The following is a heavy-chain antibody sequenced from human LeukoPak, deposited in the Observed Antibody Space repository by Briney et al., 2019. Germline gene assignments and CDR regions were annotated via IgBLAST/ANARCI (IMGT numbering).Heavy chain of an antibody. V-gene: IGHV1-46*01. J-gene: IGHJ4*02. CDR2: INPSGGST. CDR1: GYTFTGYY. CDR3: ATSATVHRGFDY. Sequence: ASVKVSCKASGYTFTGYYMHWVRQAPGQGLEWMGIINPSGGSTSYAQKFQGRVTMTRDTSTSTVYMELSSLRSEDTAVYYCATSATVHRGFDYWGQGTLVTVSS.